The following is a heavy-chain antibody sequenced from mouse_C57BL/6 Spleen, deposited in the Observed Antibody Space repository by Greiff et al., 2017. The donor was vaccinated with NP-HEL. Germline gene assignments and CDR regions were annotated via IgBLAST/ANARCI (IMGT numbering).Heavy chain of an antibody. CDR2: IWRGGST. CDR3: AKKSSGSRGDYFDY. V-gene: IGHV2-5*01. J-gene: IGHJ2*01. CDR1: GFSLTSYG. Sequence: QVQLQQSGPGLVQPSQSLSITCTVSGFSLTSYGVHWVRQSPGKGLEWLGVIWRGGSTDYNAAFMSRLSITKDNSKSQVFFKMNSLQADDTAIYYCAKKSSGSRGDYFDYWGQGTTLTVSS. D-gene: IGHD1-1*01.